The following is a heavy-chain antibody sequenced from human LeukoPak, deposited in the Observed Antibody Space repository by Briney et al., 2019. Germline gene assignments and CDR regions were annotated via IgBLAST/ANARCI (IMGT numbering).Heavy chain of an antibody. V-gene: IGHV1-69*06. CDR2: IIPIFGTA. CDR1: GGTFSSYA. J-gene: IGHJ4*02. Sequence: GASVKVSCKASGGTFSSYAISWVRQAPGQGLEWMGGIIPIFGTANYAQKFQGRVTITADKSTSTAYMELSSLRAEDMALYYCAKGRDGYNSYFDYWGQGTLVTVSS. D-gene: IGHD5-24*01. CDR3: AKGRDGYNSYFDY.